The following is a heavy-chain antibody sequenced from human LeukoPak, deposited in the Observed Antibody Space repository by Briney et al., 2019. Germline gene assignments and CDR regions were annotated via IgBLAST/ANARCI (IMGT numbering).Heavy chain of an antibody. J-gene: IGHJ4*02. Sequence: GGSLRLSCAASGFTFSSYGMSWVRQAPGKGLEWVANINQDGTEKYYVDSVKGRFIISRDYGKNSLFLQMNSLRVEDTAVYYCAKLAKYFYGSETFYFFEHWGQGTPVTASS. V-gene: IGHV3-7*01. CDR1: GFTFSSYG. D-gene: IGHD3-10*01. CDR3: AKLAKYFYGSETFYFFEH. CDR2: INQDGTEK.